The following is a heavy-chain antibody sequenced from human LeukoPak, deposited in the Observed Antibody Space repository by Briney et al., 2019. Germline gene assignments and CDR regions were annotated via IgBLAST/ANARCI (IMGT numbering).Heavy chain of an antibody. J-gene: IGHJ4*02. CDR1: GGSFSGYY. CDR3: ARGWFGSVVVISASFDY. D-gene: IGHD3-22*01. V-gene: IGHV4-34*01. CDR2: INHSGST. Sequence: PSETLSLTCAVYGGSFSGYYWSWIRQPPGKGLEWIGEINHSGSTNYNPSLKSRVTISVDTSKNQFSLKLSSVTAADTAVYYCARGWFGSVVVISASFDYWGQGTLVTVSS.